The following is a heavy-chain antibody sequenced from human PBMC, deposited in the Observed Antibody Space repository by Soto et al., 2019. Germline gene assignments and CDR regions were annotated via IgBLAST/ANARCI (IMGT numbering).Heavy chain of an antibody. J-gene: IGHJ5*02. Sequence: PGGSLRLSCVASGFSFSSYSMNWVRQAPGKGLEWVSSISSSSSYKYYTDSVKGRFTISRDNAKNSLYLQMNSLRAEDTAVYYCTRDAVSDADFWTGYRMASWYDPCGQGNLVNVSS. CDR1: GFSFSSYS. V-gene: IGHV3-21*01. CDR2: ISSSSSYK. CDR3: TRDAVSDADFWTGYRMASWYDP. D-gene: IGHD3-3*01.